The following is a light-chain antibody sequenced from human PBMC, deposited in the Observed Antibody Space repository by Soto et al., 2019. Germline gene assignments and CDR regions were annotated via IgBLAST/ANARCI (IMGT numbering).Light chain of an antibody. CDR1: QSVSSNY. J-gene: IGKJ2*01. CDR2: GAS. Sequence: EIVLTQSPGTLSLSPGERATLSCRASQSVSSNYLAWYQQKPGQAPRLLIYGASSRATGIADRFSGSGSGTDFTLTISRLEPEDFAVYYCQQYGNSPKYTFGQGTKLEIK. V-gene: IGKV3-20*01. CDR3: QQYGNSPKYT.